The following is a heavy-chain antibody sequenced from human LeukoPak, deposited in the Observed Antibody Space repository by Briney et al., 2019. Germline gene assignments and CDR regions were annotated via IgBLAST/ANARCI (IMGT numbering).Heavy chain of an antibody. J-gene: IGHJ4*02. CDR3: AASEMTGYVY. D-gene: IGHD3-9*01. CDR2: INPNSGGT. V-gene: IGHV1-2*02. CDR1: GYTFTGYY. Sequence: ASVKVSCKASGYTFTGYYMHWVRQAPGQGLEWMGWINPNSGGTNYAQKFQGRVTMTEDTSTDTAYMELSSLRSEDTAVYYCAASEMTGYVYWGQGTLVTVSS.